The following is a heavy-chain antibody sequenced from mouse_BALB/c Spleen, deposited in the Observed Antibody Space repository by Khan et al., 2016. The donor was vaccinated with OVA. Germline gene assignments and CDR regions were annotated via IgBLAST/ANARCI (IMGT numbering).Heavy chain of an antibody. Sequence: QVQLQQSGAELAKPGASVKMSCKASGYTFTTYWMHWVKQRPGQGLDWIGYINPSTGYTEYNQKFKDKATLTADKSSSTAYMQLNSLTSEDSAVYYCARRGVYSIFAYGGQGTLVTVSA. D-gene: IGHD2-5*01. CDR3: ARRGVYSIFAY. J-gene: IGHJ3*01. CDR1: GYTFTTYW. CDR2: INPSTGYT. V-gene: IGHV1-7*01.